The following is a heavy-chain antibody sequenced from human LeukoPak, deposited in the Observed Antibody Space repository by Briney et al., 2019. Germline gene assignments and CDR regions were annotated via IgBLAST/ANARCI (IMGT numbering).Heavy chain of an antibody. CDR3: ARWLVGVTDF. Sequence: SGGSLRLSCAASGFTFSSYAMHWVRQAPGKGLEWVAVISYDGSNKYYADSVKGRFTISRDNSKNILYLQMDSLRAEDTSVFYCARWLVGVTDFWGQGTLVTVSS. CDR1: GFTFSSYA. V-gene: IGHV3-30-3*01. J-gene: IGHJ4*02. CDR2: ISYDGSNK. D-gene: IGHD6-19*01.